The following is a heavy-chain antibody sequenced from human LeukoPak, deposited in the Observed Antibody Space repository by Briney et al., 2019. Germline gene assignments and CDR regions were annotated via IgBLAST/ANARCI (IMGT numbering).Heavy chain of an antibody. D-gene: IGHD2-21*01. CDR1: GFTFSSYS. CDR2: ISSSSSYI. V-gene: IGHV3-21*01. Sequence: GGSLRLSCAASGFTFSSYSMNWVRQAPGKGLEWVSSISSSSSYIYYADSVKGRFTISRDNAKNSLYLQMNSLRAEDTAVYYCAREYPHYCGGDCYYGMDVWGQGTTVTVSS. CDR3: AREYPHYCGGDCYYGMDV. J-gene: IGHJ6*02.